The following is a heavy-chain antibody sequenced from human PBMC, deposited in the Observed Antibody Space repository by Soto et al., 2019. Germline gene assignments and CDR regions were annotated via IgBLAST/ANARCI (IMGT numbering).Heavy chain of an antibody. Sequence: VQLVESGGGVVQPGRSLRLSCAASGFTFSTYGMYWVRQAPGKGLEWVAVMWYDASNTYYAESVKGRFTISRDNSEKTLYLQTNGLRAEDTAVYYWARGRVDGGELDLWGQGTLVTVSS. D-gene: IGHD1-26*01. CDR3: ARGRVDGGELDL. J-gene: IGHJ4*02. CDR1: GFTFSTYG. CDR2: MWYDASNT. V-gene: IGHV3-33*01.